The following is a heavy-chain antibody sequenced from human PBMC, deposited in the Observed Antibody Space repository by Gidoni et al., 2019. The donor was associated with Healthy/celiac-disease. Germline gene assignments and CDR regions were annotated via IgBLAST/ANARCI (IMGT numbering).Heavy chain of an antibody. CDR3: AASTGDTDIPDAFDI. CDR1: GFTFSRDW. Sequence: EVQLVGFGGGFVQPGGSLGLSCSASGFTFSRDWMSWVRPAPGKGLEWVANIKQDGSEKYYVDSVKGRFTISRDNAKNSLYLQMNSLRAEDTAVYYCAASTGDTDIPDAFDIWGQGTMVTVSS. D-gene: IGHD7-27*01. J-gene: IGHJ3*02. V-gene: IGHV3-7*01. CDR2: IKQDGSEK.